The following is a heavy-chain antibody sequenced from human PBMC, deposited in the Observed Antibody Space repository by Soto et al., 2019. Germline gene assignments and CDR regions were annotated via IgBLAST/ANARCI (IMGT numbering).Heavy chain of an antibody. D-gene: IGHD3-22*01. CDR2: IIPIFGTA. V-gene: IGHV1-69*13. Sequence: SVKVSCKASGGTFSSYAISWVRQAPGQGLEWMGGIIPIFGTANYAQKFQGRVTITADESTSTAYMELSSLRSEDTAVYYCARGSAGAYYDTDFDYWGQGTLVTVSS. J-gene: IGHJ4*02. CDR3: ARGSAGAYYDTDFDY. CDR1: GGTFSSYA.